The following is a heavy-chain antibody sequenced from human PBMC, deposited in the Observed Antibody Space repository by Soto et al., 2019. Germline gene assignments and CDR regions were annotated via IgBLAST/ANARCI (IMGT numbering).Heavy chain of an antibody. CDR3: ARGVGIAAAGTVYFQH. J-gene: IGHJ1*01. D-gene: IGHD6-13*01. Sequence: PSETLSLTCAVYGGSFSGYYWSWIRQPPGKGLEWIGEINHSGSTNYNPSLKSRVTISVDTSKNQFSLKLSSVTAADTAVYYCARGVGIAAAGTVYFQHWGQGTLVTVSS. CDR2: INHSGST. CDR1: GGSFSGYY. V-gene: IGHV4-34*01.